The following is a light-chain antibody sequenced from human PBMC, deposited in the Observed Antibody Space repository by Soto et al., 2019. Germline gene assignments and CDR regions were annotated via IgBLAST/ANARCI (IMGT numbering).Light chain of an antibody. CDR3: QQYNIYSWT. CDR2: DAS. CDR1: QSISYW. J-gene: IGKJ1*01. Sequence: IPMTEAPCTLSATVGDRVTITCRASQSISYWLAWYQQKPGKAPNLLIYDASNLESGVPSRFSGSGFGTEFTLTISSLQPDDFATYYCQQYNIYSWTLGQGTKLDNK. V-gene: IGKV1-5*01.